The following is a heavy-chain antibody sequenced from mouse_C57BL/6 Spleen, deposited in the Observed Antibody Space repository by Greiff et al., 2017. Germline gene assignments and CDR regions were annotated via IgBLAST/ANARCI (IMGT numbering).Heavy chain of an antibody. CDR2: IYPIDGST. CDR1: GYTFTAYT. J-gene: IGHJ4*01. CDR3: ARGIAHYALDY. Sequence: QVQLQQSDAELVKPGASVKISCKASGYTFTAYTIHWMKQTPQQGLEWIGSIYPIDGSTTYNEKFKGKATLTADKSSSTAYMQLHSLTSEDSAVYYCARGIAHYALDYWGQGTSVTVSS. V-gene: IGHV1-78*01.